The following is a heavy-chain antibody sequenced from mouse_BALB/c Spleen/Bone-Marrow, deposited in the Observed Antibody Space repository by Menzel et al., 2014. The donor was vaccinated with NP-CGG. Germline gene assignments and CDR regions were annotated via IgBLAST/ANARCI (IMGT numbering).Heavy chain of an antibody. J-gene: IGHJ4*01. D-gene: IGHD2-10*02. Sequence: EVQLVESGPELVKPGASVKMSCKASGYTFTSYVMHWVKQKPGQGLEWIGYINPYNDGTKYSEKFKGKATLTSDKSSSTAYMELSSLTSEDSAVYYCARGGYGNVYYAMDYWGQGTSVTVSS. CDR2: INPYNDGT. V-gene: IGHV1-14*01. CDR3: ARGGYGNVYYAMDY. CDR1: GYTFTSYV.